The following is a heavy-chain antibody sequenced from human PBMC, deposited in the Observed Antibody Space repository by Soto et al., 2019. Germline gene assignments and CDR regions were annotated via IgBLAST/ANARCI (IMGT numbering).Heavy chain of an antibody. CDR3: ARAHFWSGYPTYYYYDMDV. V-gene: IGHV4-34*01. CDR1: GGSFSGYY. J-gene: IGHJ6*02. CDR2: INHSGST. Sequence: PSETLSLTCAVYGGSFSGYYWRWIRQPPGKGLEWIGEINHSGSTNYNPSLKSRVTISVDTSKNQFSLKLSSVTAADTAVYYCARAHFWSGYPTYYYYDMDVWGQGSTVT. D-gene: IGHD3-3*02.